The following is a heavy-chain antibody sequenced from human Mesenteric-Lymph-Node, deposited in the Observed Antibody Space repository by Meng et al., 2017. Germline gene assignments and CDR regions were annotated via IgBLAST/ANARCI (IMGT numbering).Heavy chain of an antibody. Sequence: QITLKEPVPTLVKPTQTLTLTCTFSGFSLSTSGVGVGWIRQPPGKALECLAIIYGDDEKRYSPSLESRLTVTKDTSKNQVVLTMTNMVPVDTATYYCARAAARPSDWFDPWGQGTLVTVSS. CDR3: ARAAARPSDWFDP. D-gene: IGHD6-6*01. CDR2: IYGDDEK. CDR1: GFSLSTSGVG. V-gene: IGHV2-5*02. J-gene: IGHJ5*02.